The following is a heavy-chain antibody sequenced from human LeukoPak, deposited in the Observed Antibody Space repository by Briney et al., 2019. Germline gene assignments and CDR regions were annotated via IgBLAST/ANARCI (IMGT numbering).Heavy chain of an antibody. Sequence: SETLSLTCTASGGSISSYYWSWIRQPAGKGLEWIGRIYTSGSTNYNPSLKSRVTMSVDTSKNQFSLKLSSVTAADTAVYYCAMDYGDYVYFDYWGQGTLVTVSS. V-gene: IGHV4-4*07. CDR2: IYTSGST. CDR3: AMDYGDYVYFDY. J-gene: IGHJ4*02. D-gene: IGHD4-17*01. CDR1: GGSISSYY.